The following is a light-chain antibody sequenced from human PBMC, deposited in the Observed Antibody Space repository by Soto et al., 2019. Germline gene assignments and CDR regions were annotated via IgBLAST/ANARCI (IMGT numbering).Light chain of an antibody. V-gene: IGKV4-1*01. J-gene: IGKJ1*01. CDR3: QQYYSTPPT. Sequence: DIVMTQSPDSLAVSLGERATINCKSSQSVLYSSNNKNYLAWYQQKPGLPPKLLIYWASTRESGVPDRFSGSGSGTDFTLTTSSLHAEDVAVYYCQQYYSTPPTFGQGTKVEIK. CDR1: QSVLYSSNNKNY. CDR2: WAS.